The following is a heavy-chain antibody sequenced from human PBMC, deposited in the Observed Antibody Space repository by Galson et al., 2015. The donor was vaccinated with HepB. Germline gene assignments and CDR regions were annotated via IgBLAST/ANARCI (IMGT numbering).Heavy chain of an antibody. Sequence: QSGAEVKKPGESLKISCKGSGYSFTSYWIGWVRQMPGKGLEWMGIIYPGDSDTRYSPSFQGQVTISADKSISTAYLQWSSLKASDTAMYYCARLIGYCSSTSCYPLGMDVWGQGTTVTVSS. CDR1: GYSFTSYW. CDR3: ARLIGYCSSTSCYPLGMDV. V-gene: IGHV5-51*01. CDR2: IYPGDSDT. D-gene: IGHD2-2*01. J-gene: IGHJ6*02.